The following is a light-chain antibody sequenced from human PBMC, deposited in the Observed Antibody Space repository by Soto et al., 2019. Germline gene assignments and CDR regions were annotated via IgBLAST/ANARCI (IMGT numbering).Light chain of an antibody. CDR2: DAS. CDR1: QSVSSY. J-gene: IGKJ1*01. Sequence: EIVLTQSPATLSLSPGERATLSCRASQSVSSYLAWYQQKPGQAPRLLIYDASNRATGIPARFSGSGSGTEFTLTISSLQSEDFAVYYCQQYNNWPPKFGQGTKVEIK. V-gene: IGKV3-11*01. CDR3: QQYNNWPPK.